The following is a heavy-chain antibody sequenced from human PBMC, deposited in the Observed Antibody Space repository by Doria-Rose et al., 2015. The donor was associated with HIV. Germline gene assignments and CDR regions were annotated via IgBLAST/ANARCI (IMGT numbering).Heavy chain of an antibody. CDR3: ARIKSSRWYHKYYFDF. J-gene: IGHJ4*02. CDR2: IVSDDDR. D-gene: IGHD6-13*01. Sequence: QVTLKESGPVLVKPTETLTLTCTVSGVSLSSPGMGVSWIRQPPGKALEWLANIVSDDDRSYKTSLRSRLTISRVAPKSQVVLTMTAMDPVDTATYYCARIKSSRWYHKYYFDFWGQGTLVIVSA. CDR1: GVSLSSPGMG. V-gene: IGHV2-26*01.